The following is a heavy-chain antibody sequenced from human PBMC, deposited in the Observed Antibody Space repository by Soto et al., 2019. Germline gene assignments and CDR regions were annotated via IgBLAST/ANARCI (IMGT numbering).Heavy chain of an antibody. CDR2: INHSGST. CDR1: GGSFSGYY. V-gene: IGHV4-34*01. D-gene: IGHD3-22*01. Sequence: SSETLSLTCAVYGGSFSGYYWSWIRQPPGRGLEWIGEINHSGSTNYNPSLKSRVTISVDTSKNQFSLKLSSVTAADTAVYYCARAPHYYDSSGYFFRGADAFDIWGQGTMVTVSS. CDR3: ARAPHYYDSSGYFFRGADAFDI. J-gene: IGHJ3*02.